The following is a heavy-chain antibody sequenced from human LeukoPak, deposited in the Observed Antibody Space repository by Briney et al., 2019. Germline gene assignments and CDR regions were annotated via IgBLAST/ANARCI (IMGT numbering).Heavy chain of an antibody. J-gene: IGHJ4*02. V-gene: IGHV1-18*01. CDR1: GYTFTSYG. D-gene: IGHD3-22*01. Sequence: GASVKVSCKASGYTFTSYGISWVRQAPGQGLEWMGWISAYNGNTNYAQKLQGRVTMTTDTSTSTAYMELRSLRSDDTAVYYCARVNERARITMIVVVTLDYWGQGTLVTVSS. CDR2: ISAYNGNT. CDR3: ARVNERARITMIVVVTLDY.